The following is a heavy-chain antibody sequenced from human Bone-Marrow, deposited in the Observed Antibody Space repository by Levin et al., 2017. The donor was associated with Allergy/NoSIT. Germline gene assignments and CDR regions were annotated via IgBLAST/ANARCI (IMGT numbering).Heavy chain of an antibody. Sequence: SGPTLVKPTQTLTLTCTFSGFSLTTSGMYVSWIRQPPGKALEWLALIDGDDDKYHSTSLQTRLSISRDTSKNQVVLTMTNMDPVDTATYYCARIRGSFERAYFDYWGQGTLVTVSS. CDR1: GFSLTTSGMY. J-gene: IGHJ4*02. D-gene: IGHD1-26*01. V-gene: IGHV2-70*01. CDR2: IDGDDDK. CDR3: ARIRGSFERAYFDY.